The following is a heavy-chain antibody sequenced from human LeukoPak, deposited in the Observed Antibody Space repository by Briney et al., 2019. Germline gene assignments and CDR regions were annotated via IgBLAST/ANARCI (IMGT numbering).Heavy chain of an antibody. D-gene: IGHD1-26*01. J-gene: IGHJ4*02. V-gene: IGHV3-11*06. CDR1: GFTVSDYY. CDR2: IDRSGTYT. CDR3: ARDLTVGPIFTDY. Sequence: PGGSLRLSCAASGFTVSDYYMNWIRQAPGKGQSWVSYIDRSGTYTNYADSVKGRFTISRDNAKNSLYLQMNSLRAEDTAVYYCARDLTVGPIFTDYWGQGTLVTVSS.